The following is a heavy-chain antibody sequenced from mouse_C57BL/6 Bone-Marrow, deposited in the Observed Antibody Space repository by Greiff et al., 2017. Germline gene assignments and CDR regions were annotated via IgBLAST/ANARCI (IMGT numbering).Heavy chain of an antibody. CDR1: GYTFTSYW. CDR3: ASSSLYYYAMDY. Sequence: QVQLQQPGAELVKPGASVKLSCKASGYTFTSYWMQWVKQRPGQGLEWIGEIDPSDSYTNYNQKFKGKATLTVDTSSSTAYMQLSSLTSEDSAVYYFASSSLYYYAMDYWGQGTSVTVSS. J-gene: IGHJ4*01. D-gene: IGHD6-1*01. V-gene: IGHV1-50*01. CDR2: IDPSDSYT.